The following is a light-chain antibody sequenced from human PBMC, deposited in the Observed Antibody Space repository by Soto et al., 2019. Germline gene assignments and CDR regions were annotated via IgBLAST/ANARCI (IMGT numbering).Light chain of an antibody. J-gene: IGLJ2*01. CDR2: DVS. CDR3: SSYTSSSTQV. V-gene: IGLV2-14*01. Sequence: QSVLTQPPSVSGSPGQSITISCTGTSSDVGGYNYVSWYQQHPGKAPKLMIYDVSNRPSGVSNRFSGSKSGNTASLTISGLQAEDEADYYCSSYTSSSTQVFGGGTKLTVL. CDR1: SSDVGGYNY.